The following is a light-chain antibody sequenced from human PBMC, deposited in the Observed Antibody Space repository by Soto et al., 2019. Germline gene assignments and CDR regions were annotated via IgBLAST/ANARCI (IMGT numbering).Light chain of an antibody. J-gene: IGLJ1*01. CDR3: SPYSDTNIWV. CDR2: NVN. Sequence: QSALTQPPSASGSPGQAVTISCTGTSRDIGGYDFVSWYQVRPGEAPQLIIYNVNGRPSGVPRRFSGYKSGNTASPTVSGLQAVDEADYYCSPYSDTNIWVFGTGTKVTVL. V-gene: IGLV2-8*01. CDR1: SRDIGGYDF.